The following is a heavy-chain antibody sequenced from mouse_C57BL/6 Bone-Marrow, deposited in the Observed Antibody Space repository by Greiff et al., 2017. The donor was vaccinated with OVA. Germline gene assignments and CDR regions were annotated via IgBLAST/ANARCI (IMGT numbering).Heavy chain of an antibody. V-gene: IGHV7-1*01. J-gene: IGHJ4*01. CDR2: SRNKANDYTT. CDR3: AIDANYDYERAMDY. Sequence: EVKLVESGGGLVQSGRSLRLSCATSGFTFSDFYMEWVRQAPGKGLEWIAASRNKANDYTTEYSASVKGRFIVSRDTSQSILYLQMNALRAEDTAIYYCAIDANYDYERAMDYWCQGTSVTVSS. D-gene: IGHD2-4*01. CDR1: GFTFSDFY.